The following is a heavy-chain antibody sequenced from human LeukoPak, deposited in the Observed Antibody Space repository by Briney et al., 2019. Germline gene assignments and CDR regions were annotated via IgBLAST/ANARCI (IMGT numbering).Heavy chain of an antibody. CDR3: ARDPPDGYNGGI. CDR1: GGTFSSHA. J-gene: IGHJ3*02. D-gene: IGHD5-24*01. Sequence: ASVKVSCKASGGTFSSHAISWVRQAPGQGLEWMGWISAYNGNTNYAQKLQGRVTMTTDTSTSTAYMELRSLRSDDTAVYYCARDPPDGYNGGIWGQGTMVTVSS. V-gene: IGHV1-18*01. CDR2: ISAYNGNT.